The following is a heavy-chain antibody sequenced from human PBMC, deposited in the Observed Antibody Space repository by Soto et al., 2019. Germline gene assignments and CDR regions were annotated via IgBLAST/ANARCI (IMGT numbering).Heavy chain of an antibody. CDR2: ITSSSSYI. CDR1: GFTFSSYT. Sequence: GGAPRPSCAASGFTFSSYTMNWVRPAPGKGLGWGSYITSSSSYIYYADSVKGGFTISRDNSKNTLYLKMNSLRAEDTAVYYCAKDGATYYDFWARGYGMDVWGQGTTVTVSS. D-gene: IGHD3-3*01. J-gene: IGHJ6*02. V-gene: IGHV3-21*04. CDR3: AKDGATYYDFWARGYGMDV.